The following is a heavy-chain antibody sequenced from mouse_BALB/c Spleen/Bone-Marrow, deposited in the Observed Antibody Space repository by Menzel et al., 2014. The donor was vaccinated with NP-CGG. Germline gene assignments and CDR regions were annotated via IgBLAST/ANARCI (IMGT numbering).Heavy chain of an antibody. Sequence: VMLVESGAELVRPGSSVKISCKASGYAFSSYWMNWVKQRPGQGLEWIGQIYPGDGDTNYNGKFKGKATLTADKSSSTAYMQLSNLTSEDSAVYFCAREDGSSPFAYWGQGTLVTVSA. V-gene: IGHV1-80*01. J-gene: IGHJ3*01. CDR3: AREDGSSPFAY. CDR1: GYAFSSYW. D-gene: IGHD1-1*01. CDR2: IYPGDGDT.